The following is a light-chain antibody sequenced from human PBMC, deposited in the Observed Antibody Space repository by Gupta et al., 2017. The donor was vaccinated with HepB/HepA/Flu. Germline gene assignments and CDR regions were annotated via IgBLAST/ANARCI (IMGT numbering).Light chain of an antibody. CDR1: SSNVGRSF. V-gene: IGLV1-47*01. CDR3: AAWDTSRSLGV. J-gene: IGLJ3*02. Sequence: QSVLTQPPSVSGTPGQRVTISCSGSSSNVGRSFVYWYQQFPGAAPKLLIYRNDQRPSGVPERFSGSKSGSSASLAISGRRSEDEADYYCAAWDTSRSLGVFGGGTKLTVL. CDR2: RND.